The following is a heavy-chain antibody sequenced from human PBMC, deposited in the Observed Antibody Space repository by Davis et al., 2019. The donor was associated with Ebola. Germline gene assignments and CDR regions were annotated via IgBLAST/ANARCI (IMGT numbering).Heavy chain of an antibody. CDR1: GFTFNDYY. D-gene: IGHD2-15*01. Sequence: GESLKISCAASGFTFNDYYMSWIRQAPGKGLEWVSYISSSGSTIYYADSVKGRFTISRDNAKNSLYLQMNSLRAEDTAVYYCARSLVVLPKKSYYYYGMDVWGQGTTVTVSS. V-gene: IGHV3-11*01. CDR2: ISSSGSTI. CDR3: ARSLVVLPKKSYYYYGMDV. J-gene: IGHJ6*02.